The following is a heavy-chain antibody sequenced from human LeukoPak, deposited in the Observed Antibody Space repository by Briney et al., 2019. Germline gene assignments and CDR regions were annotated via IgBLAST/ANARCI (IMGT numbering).Heavy chain of an antibody. V-gene: IGHV1-69*05. J-gene: IGHJ4*01. D-gene: IGHD3-22*01. Sequence: SVKVSCKASGGTFSSYAISWVRQAPGQGLEWMGGIIPIFGTANYAQKFQGRVTITTDESTSTAYMELSSLRSEDTAVYYCARGPLPYYYDSSGYTPYYFDYWGQEPWSPSPQ. CDR1: GGTFSSYA. CDR2: IIPIFGTA. CDR3: ARGPLPYYYDSSGYTPYYFDY.